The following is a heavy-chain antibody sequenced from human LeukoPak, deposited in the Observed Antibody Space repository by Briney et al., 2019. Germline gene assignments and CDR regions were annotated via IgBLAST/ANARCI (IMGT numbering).Heavy chain of an antibody. CDR2: ISGDGTAR. J-gene: IGHJ5*02. V-gene: IGHV3-74*01. CDR3: VRGRGSYGWFDP. Sequence: GGSLRLSCAASGFTSSSYWMHSVRQVPGKGLVWVSRISGDGTARNYADSVKGRFTISRDDAKNTVDLQMNSLRGEDTAVYYCVRGRGSYGWFDPWGQGTLVTVSS. D-gene: IGHD3-10*01. CDR1: GFTSSSYW.